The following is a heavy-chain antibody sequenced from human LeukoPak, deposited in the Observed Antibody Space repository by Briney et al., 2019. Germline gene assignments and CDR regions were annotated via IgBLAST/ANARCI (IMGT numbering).Heavy chain of an antibody. CDR3: ARDYYGSGSYYKPPYYYYGMDV. D-gene: IGHD3-10*01. CDR1: GYSFTSYW. J-gene: IGHJ6*02. CDR2: IDPSVSYT. V-gene: IGHV5-10-1*01. Sequence: GESLKISCKGSGYSFTSYWISWVRQMPGKGLEWMGRIDPSVSYTNYSPSFQGHVTISADKSISTAYLQWSSLKASDTAMYYCARDYYGSGSYYKPPYYYYGMDVWGQGTTVTVSS.